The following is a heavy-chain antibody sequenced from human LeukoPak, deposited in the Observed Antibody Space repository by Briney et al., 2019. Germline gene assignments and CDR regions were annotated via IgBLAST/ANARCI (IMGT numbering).Heavy chain of an antibody. CDR3: ARDLRVCSGGSCYLFGFDP. Sequence: ASVKVSCKASGYTFTSYGISWVRQAPGQGREGMGRINPISGGTNYAQKFQGRGTITRSTAITTAYMELSRLRSDETAVYYCARDLRVCSGGSCYLFGFDPWGQGTLVTVSS. CDR2: INPISGGT. J-gene: IGHJ5*02. CDR1: GYTFTSYG. V-gene: IGHV1-2*06. D-gene: IGHD2-15*01.